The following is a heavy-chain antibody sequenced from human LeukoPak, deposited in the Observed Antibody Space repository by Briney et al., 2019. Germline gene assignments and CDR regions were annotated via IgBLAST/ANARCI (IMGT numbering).Heavy chain of an antibody. V-gene: IGHV1-58*01. CDR2: IVVGSGNT. CDR1: GFTITNSA. Sequence: SVKVSCKASGFTITNSAVQWVRQARGQRLEWIGWIVVGSGNTNYAQKFQERVTITRDMSTSTAYMELSSLRSEDTAVYYCATLGYCSSTSCPGSAYWGQGTLVTVSS. CDR3: ATLGYCSSTSCPGSAY. D-gene: IGHD2-2*01. J-gene: IGHJ4*02.